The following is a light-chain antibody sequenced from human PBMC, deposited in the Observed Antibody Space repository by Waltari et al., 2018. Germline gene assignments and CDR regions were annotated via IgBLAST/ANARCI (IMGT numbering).Light chain of an antibody. V-gene: IGKV3-20*01. CDR3: QQYGSSVLYT. Sequence: VLTQSPGTLPLSPGERATLSCKSSHRLTKRSLAWYHQNPGPPPRLLISVASSRAAGIPDTFSGSGSGTDFTLIISRLEHEDFAVYDCQQYGSSVLYTFGQGTKVEIK. CDR2: VAS. CDR1: HRLTKRS. J-gene: IGKJ2*01.